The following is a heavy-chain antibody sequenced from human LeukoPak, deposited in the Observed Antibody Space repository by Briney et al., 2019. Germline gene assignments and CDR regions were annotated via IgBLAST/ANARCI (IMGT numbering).Heavy chain of an antibody. CDR2: IYYSGST. J-gene: IGHJ5*02. V-gene: IGHV4-39*01. CDR1: GGSISSSSYY. Sequence: SETLSLTCTVSGGSISSSSYYWGWIRQPPGKGLEWIGSIYYSGSTYYNPSLKSRVTISVDTSKNQFSLKLSSVTAADTAAYYCARREDYYGSGSYPWGQGTLVTVSS. CDR3: ARREDYYGSGSYP. D-gene: IGHD3-10*01.